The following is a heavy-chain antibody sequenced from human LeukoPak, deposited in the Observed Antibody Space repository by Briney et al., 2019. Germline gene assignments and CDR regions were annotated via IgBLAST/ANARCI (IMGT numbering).Heavy chain of an antibody. CDR1: GYTFTGYY. J-gene: IGHJ4*02. V-gene: IGHV1-2*02. CDR3: ARDLSCSGGSCHNDY. Sequence: ASVKVSCKASGYTFTGYYMHWVRQAPGQGLEWMGWINPNSGGTNYAQRFQGRVTMTRDTSISTAYMELSRLRSDDTAVYYCARDLSCSGGSCHNDYWGQGTLVTVSS. CDR2: INPNSGGT. D-gene: IGHD2-15*01.